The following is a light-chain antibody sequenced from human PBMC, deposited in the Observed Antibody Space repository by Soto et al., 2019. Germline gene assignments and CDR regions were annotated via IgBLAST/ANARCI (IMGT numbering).Light chain of an antibody. J-gene: IGKJ2*01. CDR2: GAS. CDR3: QQYGSSPYT. CDR1: QSVSSTY. V-gene: IGKV3-20*01. Sequence: DIGLTQSPGTLSWSPGERATLSGRASQSVSSTYLAWYQQKPGQAPRLLIYGASSRATGIPDRFSGSGSGTDFTLTISRLEPEDFAVYYCQQYGSSPYTFGQGTKLEIK.